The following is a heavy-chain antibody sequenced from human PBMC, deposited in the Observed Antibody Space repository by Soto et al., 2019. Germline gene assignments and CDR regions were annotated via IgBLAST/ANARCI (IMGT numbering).Heavy chain of an antibody. CDR3: AKGDSGYVTD. D-gene: IGHD5-12*01. CDR2: ISFAGSKE. J-gene: IGHJ4*02. Sequence: QVQLVESGGGVVHPGRSLRLSCVASGFTFSSHAMHWLRQAPGRGLEWVALISFAGSKEYYVDSVKGRFTISRDNSKNTLYMEMNSLRPDDAAVYHCAKGDSGYVTDWGQGTLVTVSS. CDR1: GFTFSSHA. V-gene: IGHV3-30*18.